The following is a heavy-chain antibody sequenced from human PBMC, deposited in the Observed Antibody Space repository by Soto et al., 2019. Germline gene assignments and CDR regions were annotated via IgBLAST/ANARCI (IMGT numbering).Heavy chain of an antibody. V-gene: IGHV3-21*01. Sequence: PGGSLTLSCAASGFTFSSYSMTWVRQAPGKGLEWVSSISSSSSYIYYADSVKGRFTISRDNAKNSLYLQMNSLRAEDTAVYYCARGPNWNAFDYWGQGTLVTVSS. CDR2: ISSSSSYI. CDR3: ARGPNWNAFDY. J-gene: IGHJ4*02. D-gene: IGHD1-1*01. CDR1: GFTFSSYS.